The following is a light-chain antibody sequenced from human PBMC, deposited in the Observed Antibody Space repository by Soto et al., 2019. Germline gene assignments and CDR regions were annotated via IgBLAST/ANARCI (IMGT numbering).Light chain of an antibody. Sequence: EIVLTQSPGTLSLSPGERVTLSCRASQYVRSNYVAWYQQKPGQTPRLLIYITSSRAPGIPERFSGSGSGTDFTLTISRLEPEDFAVYFCQQYGDSPWTFGQGTKAEMK. CDR2: ITS. CDR3: QQYGDSPWT. V-gene: IGKV3-20*01. CDR1: QYVRSNY. J-gene: IGKJ1*01.